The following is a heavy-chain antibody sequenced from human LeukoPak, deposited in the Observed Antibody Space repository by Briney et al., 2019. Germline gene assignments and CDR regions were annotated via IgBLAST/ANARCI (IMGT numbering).Heavy chain of an antibody. CDR1: GFTFSSYW. D-gene: IGHD6-13*01. Sequence: GGSLRLSCAASGFTFSSYWMSWVRQAPGKGLEWVAVIWYDGSNKYYADSVKGRSTISRDNSKNTLYLQMNSLRAEDTAVYYCARGRRIAAAGTGFDYWGQGTLVTVSS. J-gene: IGHJ4*02. CDR3: ARGRRIAAAGTGFDY. V-gene: IGHV3-33*08. CDR2: IWYDGSNK.